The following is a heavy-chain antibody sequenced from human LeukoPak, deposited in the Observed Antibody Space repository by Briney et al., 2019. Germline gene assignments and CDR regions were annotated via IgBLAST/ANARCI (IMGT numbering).Heavy chain of an antibody. CDR2: IKQDGSEK. Sequence: PGGSLRLSCAASGFTFSSYWMSWVRQAPGKGLEWVANIKQDGSEKYYVDSVKGRFTISRDNAKNPLYLQLNSLRAEDTAVYYCARASSSGYRGADYWGQGTLVTVSS. CDR3: ARASSSGYRGADY. J-gene: IGHJ4*02. V-gene: IGHV3-7*01. CDR1: GFTFSSYW. D-gene: IGHD3-22*01.